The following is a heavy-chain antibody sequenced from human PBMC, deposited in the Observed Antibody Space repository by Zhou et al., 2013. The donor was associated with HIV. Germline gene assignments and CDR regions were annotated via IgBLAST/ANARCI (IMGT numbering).Heavy chain of an antibody. V-gene: IGHV1-69*01. D-gene: IGHD4-17*01. J-gene: IGHJ4*02. Sequence: QVQLVQSGAEVKKPGSSVKVSCKASGGTFNSYGISWVRQAPGQGLEWMGGIIPIFGTANYAQKFQGRVTITTDESTSTAYMELSSLRSEDTAVYYCARARGDSYGLDFWGQGTLVTVSS. CDR1: GGTFNSYG. CDR2: IIPIFGTA. CDR3: ARARGDSYGLDF.